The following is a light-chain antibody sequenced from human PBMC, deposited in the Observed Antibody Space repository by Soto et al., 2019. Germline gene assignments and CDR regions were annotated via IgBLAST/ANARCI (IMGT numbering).Light chain of an antibody. CDR2: EVS. Sequence: QSVLTQPASVSGSPGQSITISCTGTSSDVGGYDYVSWYRQYPGTAPKLMIYEVSNWPSGVSNRFSGSKSGNTASLTISGLQAEDEADYYCSSYIGTSTIYVLGTGTKLTVL. CDR1: SSDVGGYDY. CDR3: SSYIGTSTIYV. V-gene: IGLV2-14*01. J-gene: IGLJ1*01.